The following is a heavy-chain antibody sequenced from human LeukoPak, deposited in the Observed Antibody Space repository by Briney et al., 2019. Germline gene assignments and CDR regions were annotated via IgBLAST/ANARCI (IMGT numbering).Heavy chain of an antibody. CDR2: ISGSGGST. Sequence: GGSLRLSCAASGFTFSSYAMSWVRQAPGKGLEWVSAISGSGGSTYYADSVKGRFTISRDNSKNTLYLQMNSLRAEDTAVYYCTKVPGYSGYLPFDYWGQGTLVTVSS. D-gene: IGHD5-12*01. CDR1: GFTFSSYA. V-gene: IGHV3-23*01. J-gene: IGHJ4*02. CDR3: TKVPGYSGYLPFDY.